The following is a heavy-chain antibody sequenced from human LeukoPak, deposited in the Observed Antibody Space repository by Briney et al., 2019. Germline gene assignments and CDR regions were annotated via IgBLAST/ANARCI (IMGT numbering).Heavy chain of an antibody. CDR1: GFTFSSYG. CDR3: AKAANYYYYYYMDV. J-gene: IGHJ6*03. V-gene: IGHV3-23*01. CDR2: ISGSGGST. Sequence: GGSLRLSCAASGFTFSSYGMSWVRQAPGKGLEWVSAISGSGGSTYYAASVKGRFTISRDNSKNTLYLQMNSLRAEDTAVYYCAKAANYYYYYYMDVWGKGTTVTISS.